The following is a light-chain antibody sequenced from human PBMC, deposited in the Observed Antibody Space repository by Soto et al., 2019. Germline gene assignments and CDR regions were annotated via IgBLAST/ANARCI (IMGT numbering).Light chain of an antibody. CDR2: GAS. CDR1: QSVSSTY. CDR3: QEYDNWPPWT. Sequence: EIVLTHSPATLSLSPWERATLSCGASQSVSSTYLAWYQQKPGQPPRLLIYGASTRATDIPPRFSGSGSGTEFTLTISGLQSEDFAVYYCQEYDNWPPWTFGQGTKVDIK. J-gene: IGKJ1*01. V-gene: IGKV3-15*01.